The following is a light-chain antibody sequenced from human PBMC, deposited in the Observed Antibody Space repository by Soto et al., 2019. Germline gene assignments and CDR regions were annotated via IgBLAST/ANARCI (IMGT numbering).Light chain of an antibody. V-gene: IGKV3-20*01. CDR1: QSVSNNY. CDR2: GAS. J-gene: IGKJ1*01. CDR3: QQYNGYSTWT. Sequence: EIVLTQSPVTLSLSPGDRATLSCRASQSVSNNYLAWYQQKPGQAPRLLLYGASSRATGIPDRFSGSGSGTDFTLTIRRLEPEDFATYYCQQYNGYSTWTFGQGTKVDIK.